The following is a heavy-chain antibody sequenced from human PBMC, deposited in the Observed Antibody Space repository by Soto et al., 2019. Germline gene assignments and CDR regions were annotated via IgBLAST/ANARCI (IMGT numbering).Heavy chain of an antibody. D-gene: IGHD3-10*01. Sequence: QVQLVQSGAEMKKPGSSVKVSCQSSGGTFNTYAMNWVRQAPGQGPEWMGDISPMFGAANYAPKFQGRVTITAAESTGTSYMQLSSLTSEDTALFFCAREVQVRTPAFVYWGQGTLVTVSS. CDR1: GGTFNTYA. J-gene: IGHJ4*02. CDR3: AREVQVRTPAFVY. V-gene: IGHV1-69*19. CDR2: ISPMFGAA.